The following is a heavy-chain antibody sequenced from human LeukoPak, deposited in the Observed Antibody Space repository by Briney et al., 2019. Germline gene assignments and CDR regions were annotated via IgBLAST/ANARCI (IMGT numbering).Heavy chain of an antibody. Sequence: GGSLRLSCAASGFSFSNYAMHWVRQAPGKGLEWVALISNDVNNKYYADSVMGRFTVSRDNSRNTLYLQMNDLRPEDTAVYYCARKTVRHFDNWFDPWGQGTLVTVSS. CDR3: ARKTVRHFDNWFDP. CDR1: GFSFSNYA. V-gene: IGHV3-30*04. J-gene: IGHJ5*01. CDR2: ISNDVNNK.